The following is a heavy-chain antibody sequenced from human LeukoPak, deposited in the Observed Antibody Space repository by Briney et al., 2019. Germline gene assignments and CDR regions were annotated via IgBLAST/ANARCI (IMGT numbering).Heavy chain of an antibody. J-gene: IGHJ5*02. D-gene: IGHD2-2*01. CDR1: GFTFSSYA. CDR2: ISSNGGST. Sequence: PGGSLRLSRAASGFTFSSYAMHWVRQAPGKGLEYVSAISSNGGSTYYANSVKGRFTISRDNSKNTLYLQMGSLRAEDMAVYYCARDKAGCSSTSCSGNWFDPWGQGTLVTVSS. V-gene: IGHV3-64*01. CDR3: ARDKAGCSSTSCSGNWFDP.